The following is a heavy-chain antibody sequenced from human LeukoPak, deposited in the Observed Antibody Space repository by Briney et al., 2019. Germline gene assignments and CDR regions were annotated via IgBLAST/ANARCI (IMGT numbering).Heavy chain of an antibody. Sequence: GGSLRLSCAASRFTFTTYAMSWVRRAPGKGLEWLSTISNSGDNTYYADSVKGGFTISRDNSKNPLSLQMNSLRADDTAVYYCAKSHSVGYRGYFDSWGQGALVTVSS. CDR1: RFTFTTYA. J-gene: IGHJ4*02. D-gene: IGHD5-18*01. V-gene: IGHV3-23*01. CDR3: AKSHSVGYRGYFDS. CDR2: ISNSGDNT.